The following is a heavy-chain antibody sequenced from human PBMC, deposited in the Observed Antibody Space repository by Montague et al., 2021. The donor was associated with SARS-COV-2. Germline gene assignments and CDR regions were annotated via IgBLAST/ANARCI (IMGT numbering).Heavy chain of an antibody. CDR2: ISSSGSTI. D-gene: IGHD1-26*01. Sequence: SLRLSCAASGFTFSSYEMNWVRQAPGKGLEWVSYISSSGSTIYYXDSVKGRFTISRDNAKNSLYLQMNSLRAEDAAVYYCASGDDNGSGYLDVWGKGTTVTVSS. CDR1: GFTFSSYE. CDR3: ASGDDNGSGYLDV. J-gene: IGHJ6*03. V-gene: IGHV3-48*03.